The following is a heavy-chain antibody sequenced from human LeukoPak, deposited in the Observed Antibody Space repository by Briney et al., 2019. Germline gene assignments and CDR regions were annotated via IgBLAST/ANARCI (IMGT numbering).Heavy chain of an antibody. Sequence: GGSLRLSCAASGFTFNNYAMTWVRQAPGKGLEWVTSIRYDGAETYYADSVKGRFTISRDNSKNTLYLQMNSLRPEDTAVYYCAKVLSKGGGYYLTDYWGQGTLVTVSS. CDR1: GFTFNNYA. CDR2: IRYDGAET. D-gene: IGHD3-22*01. V-gene: IGHV3-30*02. CDR3: AKVLSKGGGYYLTDY. J-gene: IGHJ4*02.